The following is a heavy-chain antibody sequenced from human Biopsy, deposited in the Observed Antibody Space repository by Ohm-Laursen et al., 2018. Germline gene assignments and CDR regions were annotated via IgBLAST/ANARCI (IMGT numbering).Heavy chain of an antibody. CDR2: MSPNTGNT. CDR1: GYTFTSHD. J-gene: IGHJ6*02. CDR3: ARAKLEPVYYYYGMDV. V-gene: IGHV1-18*01. D-gene: IGHD1-1*01. Sequence: ASVKVSCKASGYTFTSHDINWVRQATGQGLEWMGWMSPNTGNTVYAQNLQGRVTMTADTSTSTAYMEVTSLRSDDTAVYYCARAKLEPVYYYYGMDVWGQGTTVTVSS.